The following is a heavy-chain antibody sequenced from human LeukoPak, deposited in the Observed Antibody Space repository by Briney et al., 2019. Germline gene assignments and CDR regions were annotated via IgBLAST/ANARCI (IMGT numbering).Heavy chain of an antibody. J-gene: IGHJ4*02. Sequence: GGSLRLSCAASGFTVSSNYMSWVRQAPGKGLEWVSVIYSGCSTYYADSVKGRFTISRDNSKNTLYLQMNSLRAEDTAVYYCTRGPDEAKLSKWGQGTLVTVSS. CDR3: TRGPDEAKLSK. V-gene: IGHV3-53*01. CDR2: IYSGCST. CDR1: GFTVSSNY. D-gene: IGHD1-14*01.